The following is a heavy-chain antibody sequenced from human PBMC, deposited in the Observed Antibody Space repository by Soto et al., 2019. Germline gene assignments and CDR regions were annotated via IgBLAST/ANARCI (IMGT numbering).Heavy chain of an antibody. CDR2: ISWNSAGV. D-gene: IGHD2-15*01. Sequence: GGSLRLSCTVTGFIFDDFAMHWVRQAPGKGLEWVSGISWNSAGVVYADSVKGRFTISRDNAEDSLYLHMNSLRPDDTAFYFCVKDSGGWPRNFFYHWGQGALVTVSS. J-gene: IGHJ5*02. V-gene: IGHV3-9*01. CDR3: VKDSGGWPRNFFYH. CDR1: GFIFDDFA.